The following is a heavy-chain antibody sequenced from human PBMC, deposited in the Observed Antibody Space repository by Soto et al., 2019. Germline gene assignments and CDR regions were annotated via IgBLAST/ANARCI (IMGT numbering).Heavy chain of an antibody. D-gene: IGHD3-16*02. J-gene: IGHJ4*02. V-gene: IGHV1-2*04. CDR3: ARGGLTSYYDYIWGSYRYRVSPPLDY. CDR1: GYTFTGYY. CDR2: INPNSGGT. Sequence: GASVKVSCKASGYTFTGYYMHWVRQAPGQGLEWMGWINPNSGGTNYAQKFQGWVTMTRDTSISTAYMELSRLRSDDTAVYYCARGGLTSYYDYIWGSYRYRVSPPLDYWGQGTLVTVSS.